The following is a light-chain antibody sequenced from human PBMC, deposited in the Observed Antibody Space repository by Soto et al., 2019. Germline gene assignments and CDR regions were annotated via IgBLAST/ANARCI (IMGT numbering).Light chain of an antibody. J-gene: IGLJ3*02. CDR3: FSYTASDLWV. Sequence: QSALTQPRSVSGSPGQSVTISCTGTNSDVGGYNSVSWYQQLPGKAPKLMISAVSQRPSGVPGRFSGSKSGNTASLTISGLQADDEADYFCFSYTASDLWVFGGGTKLTVL. V-gene: IGLV2-11*01. CDR2: AVS. CDR1: NSDVGGYNS.